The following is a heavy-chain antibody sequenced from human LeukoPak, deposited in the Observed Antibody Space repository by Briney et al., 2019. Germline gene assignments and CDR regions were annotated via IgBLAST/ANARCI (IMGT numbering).Heavy chain of an antibody. CDR1: GGSISSSSHY. CDR2: IYYSGST. D-gene: IGHD3-16*01. CDR3: ARHLGDRRTLVVWFDF. Sequence: SETLSLTCTVSGGSISSSSHYWGWIRQPPGKGLEWIGSIYYSGSTYYNPSLKSRVSISVDTSKNQFSLKLSSVTAADTAVYSCARHLGDRRTLVVWFDFWGQGTLVTVSS. V-gene: IGHV4-39*01. J-gene: IGHJ4*02.